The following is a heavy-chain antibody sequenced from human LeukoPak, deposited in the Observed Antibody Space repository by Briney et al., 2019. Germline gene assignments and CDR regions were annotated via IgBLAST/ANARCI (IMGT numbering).Heavy chain of an antibody. CDR1: GGSISSRGSY. J-gene: IGHJ5*02. CDR3: ARVMAARREDLNWFDP. D-gene: IGHD6-6*01. V-gene: IGHV4-39*07. CDR2: IYYSGNT. Sequence: SETLSLTCTVSGGSISSRGSYWGWIRQPPGKGLEWIGSIYYSGNTYNPSLKSRVTISVDTSKNQFSLNLTSVNAADTAVYYCARVMAARREDLNWFDPWGQGTLVTVSS.